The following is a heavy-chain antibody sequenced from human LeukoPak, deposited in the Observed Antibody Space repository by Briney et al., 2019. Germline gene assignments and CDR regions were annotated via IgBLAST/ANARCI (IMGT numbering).Heavy chain of an antibody. CDR3: ARGAATPTDY. CDR1: GGSFSGYY. V-gene: IGHV4-34*01. CDR2: INHSGST. J-gene: IGHJ4*02. D-gene: IGHD2-15*01. Sequence: SETLSLTCAVYGGSFSGYYWSWIRQPPGKGLEWIGEINHSGSTNYNPSLKSRVTISVDTSKNQFSLKLSSVTAADTAVYYCARGAATPTDYWGQGTLVTVSS.